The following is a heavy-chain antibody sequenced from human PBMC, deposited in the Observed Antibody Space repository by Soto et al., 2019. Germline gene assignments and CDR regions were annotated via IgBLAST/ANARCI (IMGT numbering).Heavy chain of an antibody. CDR1: GGSISSSSYY. J-gene: IGHJ3*02. CDR2: IYYSGST. V-gene: IGHV4-39*01. D-gene: IGHD6-19*01. Sequence: QLQLQESGPGLVKPSETLSLTCTVSGGSISSSSYYWGWIRQPPGKGLEWIGSIYYSGSTYYNPSLKSRVTISVDTSKNQFSLKLSSVTAADTAVYYCARASSGDDAFDIWGQGTMVNGSS. CDR3: ARASSGDDAFDI.